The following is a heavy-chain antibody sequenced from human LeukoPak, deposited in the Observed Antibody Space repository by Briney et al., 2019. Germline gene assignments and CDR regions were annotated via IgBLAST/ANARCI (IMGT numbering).Heavy chain of an antibody. CDR3: TRLYEPSIRSSGEDY. D-gene: IGHD6-19*01. J-gene: IGHJ4*02. V-gene: IGHV3-73*01. CDR2: IRSKANSYAT. CDR1: GFTFSGSA. Sequence: GGSLSLSCAASGFTFSGSAMHWVRQASGKGLEWVGRIRSKANSYATAYAASVKGRFTISRDDSKNTAYLQMNSLKTEDTAVYYCTRLYEPSIRSSGEDYWGQGTLVTVSS.